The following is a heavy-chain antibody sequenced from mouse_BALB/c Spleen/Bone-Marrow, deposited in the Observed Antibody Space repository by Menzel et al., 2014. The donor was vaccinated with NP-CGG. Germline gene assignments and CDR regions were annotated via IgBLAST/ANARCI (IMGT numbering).Heavy chain of an antibody. J-gene: IGHJ2*01. V-gene: IGHV1-69*01. CDR2: IDTSDSYT. CDR3: AFYYGNYGDY. Sequence: VQLQQSGAELVMPGASVKMSCKASGYTFTDYWVHWVKQRPGQGLEWIGAIDTSDSYTSYNQKFKGKATLTVDESSSTAYTQLSSLTSEDSAVYYCAFYYGNYGDYWGQGTTLTVSS. D-gene: IGHD2-1*01. CDR1: GYTFTDYW.